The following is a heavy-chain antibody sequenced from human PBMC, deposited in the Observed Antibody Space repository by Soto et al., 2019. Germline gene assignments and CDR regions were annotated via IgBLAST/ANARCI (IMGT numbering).Heavy chain of an antibody. CDR3: ARADSGYAHGYYYYGMDV. V-gene: IGHV3-30-3*01. Sequence: GGSLRLSCAASGFTFSSYAMHWVRQTPGKGLEWVALISYDGSDKYYADSVKGRFTISRDNAKNSLYLQMNSLRAEDTAVYYCARADSGYAHGYYYYGMDVWGQGTTVTVSS. D-gene: IGHD5-12*01. CDR1: GFTFSSYA. J-gene: IGHJ6*02. CDR2: ISYDGSDK.